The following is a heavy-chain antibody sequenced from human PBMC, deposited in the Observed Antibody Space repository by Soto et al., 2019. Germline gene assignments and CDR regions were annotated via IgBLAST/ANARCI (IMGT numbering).Heavy chain of an antibody. CDR1: RYTFTSYY. CDR2: INPSGGST. J-gene: IGHJ5*02. V-gene: IGHV1-46*03. CDR3: AESSIFSNWFDP. D-gene: IGHD3-3*01. Sequence: GAPVKVSCKASRYTFTSYYMHWVRHAHGQGLEWMGIINPSGGSTSYAQKFQGRVTMTRDTSTSTVYMELSSLRSEDTAVYYCAESSIFSNWFDPWGQGTLVTVSS.